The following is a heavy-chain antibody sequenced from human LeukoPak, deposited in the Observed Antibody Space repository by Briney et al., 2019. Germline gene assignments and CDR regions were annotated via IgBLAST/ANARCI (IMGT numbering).Heavy chain of an antibody. V-gene: IGHV1-69*05. J-gene: IGHJ5*02. CDR3: ARDLTRLGGFGVANTHWFDP. CDR1: GGTFSSYA. Sequence: ASVKVSCKASGGTFSSYAISWVRQAPGQGLEWMGGIIPIFGTANYAQKFQGRVTITTDESTSTAYMELSSLRSEDTAVYYCARDLTRLGGFGVANTHWFDPWGQGTLVTVSS. D-gene: IGHD3-3*01. CDR2: IIPIFGTA.